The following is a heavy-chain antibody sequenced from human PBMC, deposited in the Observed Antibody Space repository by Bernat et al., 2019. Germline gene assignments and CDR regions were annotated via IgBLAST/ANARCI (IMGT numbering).Heavy chain of an antibody. CDR3: AKDIRSNEPLLDGSGGPPDAFDI. V-gene: IGHV3-53*01. CDR2: IYSGGST. CDR1: GFSVSTSH. Sequence: EVQLVESGGGLIQPGGSLRLSCAASGFSVSTSHMTWVRQAPGKGLEWVSVIYSGGSTNHADSVKGRFTISRDNSKNPLYLQMNSLRAEDTAVYYCAKDIRSNEPLLDGSGGPPDAFDIWGQGTMVTVSS. D-gene: IGHD3-10*01. J-gene: IGHJ3*02.